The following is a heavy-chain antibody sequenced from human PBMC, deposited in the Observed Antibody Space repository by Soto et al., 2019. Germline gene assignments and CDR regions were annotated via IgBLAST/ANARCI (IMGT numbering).Heavy chain of an antibody. J-gene: IGHJ6*02. Sequence: LRLSCAASGFTVSSNYMSWVRQAPGKGLEWVSVIYSGGSTYYADSVKGRFTISRDNSKDTLYLQMNSLRAEDTAVYYCARGPSIAAAGTNYYGMDVWGQGTTVTVS. V-gene: IGHV3-53*01. CDR3: ARGPSIAAAGTNYYGMDV. D-gene: IGHD6-13*01. CDR2: IYSGGST. CDR1: GFTVSSNY.